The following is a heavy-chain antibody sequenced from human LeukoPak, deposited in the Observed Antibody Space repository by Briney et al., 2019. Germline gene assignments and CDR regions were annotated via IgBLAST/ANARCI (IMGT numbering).Heavy chain of an antibody. CDR2: IKPDGSEK. J-gene: IGHJ4*02. CDR1: GFTFSSYW. D-gene: IGHD1-26*01. Sequence: GGSLRLSCAASGFTFSSYWMSWVRQAPGKGLEWVANIKPDGSEKHYVDSVKGRLTIARDNAKNSLFLQMNSLRAEDTAVYYCASSGSYRFDYWGQGTLVTVSS. CDR3: ASSGSYRFDY. V-gene: IGHV3-7*03.